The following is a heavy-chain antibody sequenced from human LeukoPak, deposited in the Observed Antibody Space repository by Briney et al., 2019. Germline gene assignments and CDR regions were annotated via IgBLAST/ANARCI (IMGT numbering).Heavy chain of an antibody. J-gene: IGHJ4*02. CDR2: ISWNSGST. CDR1: GFTFDDYA. Sequence: GGSLRLSCAASGFTFDDYAMHWVRQAPGKGLEWVSGISWNSGSTVYVDSVKGRFTISRDNAKNSLYLQMNSLRAEDTAVYYCARSWFGEFWGQGALVTVSS. CDR3: ARSWFGEF. D-gene: IGHD3-10*01. V-gene: IGHV3-9*01.